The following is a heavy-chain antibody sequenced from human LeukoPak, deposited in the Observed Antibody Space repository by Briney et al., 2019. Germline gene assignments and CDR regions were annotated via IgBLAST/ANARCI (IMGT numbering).Heavy chain of an antibody. Sequence: GGSLRLSCAASGFTFSSYAMSWVRQAPGKGLEWVSAISGSGGSTYYADSVKGRFTISRDNSKNTLYLQMNSLRAEDTAVYYCAKANVYYDSSGYYFGVYYYGMDVWGQGTTVTVSS. V-gene: IGHV3-23*01. D-gene: IGHD3-22*01. J-gene: IGHJ6*02. CDR2: ISGSGGST. CDR3: AKANVYYDSSGYYFGVYYYGMDV. CDR1: GFTFSSYA.